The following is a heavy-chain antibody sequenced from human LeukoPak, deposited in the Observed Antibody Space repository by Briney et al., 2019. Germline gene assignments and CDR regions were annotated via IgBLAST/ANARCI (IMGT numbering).Heavy chain of an antibody. V-gene: IGHV3-74*01. CDR2: IKSDGSST. D-gene: IGHD1-26*01. J-gene: IGHJ4*02. Sequence: GGSLRLSCAASGFTFSRYWMHWVRHAPGKGLVWVSCIKSDGSSTSIADSAKGRFTISRDNAKNTVYLQMNSLRAEDTAVYYCVRDNRSYNFDYWAREPWSPSPQ. CDR3: VRDNRSYNFDY. CDR1: GFTFSRYW.